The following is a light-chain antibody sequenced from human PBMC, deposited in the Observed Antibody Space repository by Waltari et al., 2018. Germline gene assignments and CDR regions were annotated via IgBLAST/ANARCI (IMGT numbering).Light chain of an antibody. CDR1: QSVSSSY. V-gene: IGKV3-20*01. CDR2: GSS. CDR3: QQYCSSPYT. J-gene: IGKJ2*01. Sequence: EMVLTQSPCTLSLSPGERANISCRASQSVSSSYLVWYKQKHGQAPRILIYGSSSRATGIPDRFSGSGSGTDFTLTISRLEPEDFAVYYCQQYCSSPYTFGQGTKLEIK.